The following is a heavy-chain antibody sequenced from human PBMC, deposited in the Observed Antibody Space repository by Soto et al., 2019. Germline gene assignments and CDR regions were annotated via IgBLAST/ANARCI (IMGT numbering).Heavy chain of an antibody. D-gene: IGHD1-7*01. CDR1: GGSFSGYY. CDR3: ARGRKVWRPARITTGTRGLYHFDY. CDR2: INHSGST. Sequence: QVQLQQWGAGLLKPSETLSLTCAVYGGSFSGYYWSWIRQPPGKGLEWIGEINHSGSTNYNPSLKSRVTISVDTSKNQFSLKLSSVTAADTAVYYCARGRKVWRPARITTGTRGLYHFDYWGQGTLVTVSS. J-gene: IGHJ4*02. V-gene: IGHV4-34*01.